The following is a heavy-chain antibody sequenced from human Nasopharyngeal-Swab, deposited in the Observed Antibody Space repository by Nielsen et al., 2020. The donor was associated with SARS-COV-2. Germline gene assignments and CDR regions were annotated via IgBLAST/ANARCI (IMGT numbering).Heavy chain of an antibody. CDR1: GYTFHSHY. V-gene: IGHV1-46*02. D-gene: IGHD1-26*01. J-gene: IGHJ4*02. CDR2: INPSGGGT. CDR3: ARDCFFDGSDSSVIDH. Sequence: ASVKVSCKASGYTFHSHYMHWVRQAPGQGPEWMGIINPSGGGTSYAQKFQGRVNMTSDMSTTTVYMELSSLRSEDTAVYYCARDCFFDGSDSSVIDHWGQGTSVTVSS.